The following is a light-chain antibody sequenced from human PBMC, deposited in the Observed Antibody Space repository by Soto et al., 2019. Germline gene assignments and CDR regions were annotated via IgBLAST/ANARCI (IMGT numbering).Light chain of an antibody. CDR1: QTIDVY. CDR2: AAS. V-gene: IGKV1-39*01. CDR3: QQSYMTPRT. J-gene: IGKJ1*01. Sequence: DIQLTQSPSSLSASVRDRVSITCRASQTIDVYLNWYLQKPGRAPQLLISAASKLQGGVPSRFSGSGSGTDFTLIISSLQPDDSGTYFCQQSYMTPRTFGQGTKVDIK.